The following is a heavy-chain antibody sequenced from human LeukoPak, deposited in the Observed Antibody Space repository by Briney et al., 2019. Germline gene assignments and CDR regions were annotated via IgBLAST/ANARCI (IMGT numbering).Heavy chain of an antibody. V-gene: IGHV3-30*19. D-gene: IGHD3-16*01. J-gene: IGHJ6*03. CDR2: ISYDGSNK. CDR3: AKVFIGPGLYYYYYMDV. CDR1: GFTFSSYG. Sequence: QPGGSLRLSCAASGFTFSSYGMHWVRQAPGKGLEWVAVISYDGSNKYYADSVKGRFTISRDNSKNTLYLQMTSLRAEDTAVYYCAKVFIGPGLYYYYYMDVWGKGTTVTISS.